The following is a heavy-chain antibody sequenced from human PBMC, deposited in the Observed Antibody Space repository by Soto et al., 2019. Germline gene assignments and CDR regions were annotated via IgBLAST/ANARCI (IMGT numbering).Heavy chain of an antibody. CDR3: ARGRRESSSWYWGYWFDP. V-gene: IGHV4-34*01. J-gene: IGHJ5*02. CDR1: GGSFSGYY. CDR2: INHSGST. Sequence: TSETLSLTCAVYGGSFSGYYWSWIRQPPGKGLEWIGEINHSGSTNYNPSLKSRVTISVDTSKNQFSLKLSSVTAADTAVYYCARGRRESSSWYWGYWFDPWGQGTLVTSPQ. D-gene: IGHD6-13*01.